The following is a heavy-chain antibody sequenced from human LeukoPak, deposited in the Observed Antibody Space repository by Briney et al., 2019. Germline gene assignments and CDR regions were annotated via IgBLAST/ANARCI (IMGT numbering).Heavy chain of an antibody. J-gene: IGHJ4*02. Sequence: SVKVSCKAPGATFNNYAISWVRQAPGQGLEWMGGIIPIFGTGKYAPKFEGRVTLTTDDSTNTVYMELHRLTSDDTAVYYCAREGARGFCSGGSCYSGFDHWGQGTLVTVS. CDR3: AREGARGFCSGGSCYSGFDH. CDR2: IIPIFGTG. V-gene: IGHV1-69*05. D-gene: IGHD2-15*01. CDR1: GATFNNYA.